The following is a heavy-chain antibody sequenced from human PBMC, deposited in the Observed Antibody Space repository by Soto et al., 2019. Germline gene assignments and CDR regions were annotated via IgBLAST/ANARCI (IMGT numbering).Heavy chain of an antibody. J-gene: IGHJ6*02. CDR2: ISGSGGST. CDR1: GFTFSSYA. CDR3: AKDWLVRGVTAYYYYGMDV. D-gene: IGHD3-10*01. V-gene: IGHV3-23*01. Sequence: PGGSLRLSCAASGFTFSSYAMSWVRQAPGKGLEWVSAISGSGGSTYYADSVKGRFTISRDNSKNTLYLQMNSLRAEDTAVYYCAKDWLVRGVTAYYYYGMDVWGQGTTVTVSS.